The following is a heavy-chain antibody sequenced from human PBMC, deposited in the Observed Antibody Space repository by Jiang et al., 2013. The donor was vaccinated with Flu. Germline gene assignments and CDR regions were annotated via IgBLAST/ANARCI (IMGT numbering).Heavy chain of an antibody. V-gene: IGHV4-39*07. CDR2: IYYSGST. D-gene: IGHD4-23*01. CDR3: ARRGTLYGGVIPHKYYFDY. J-gene: IGHJ4*02. Sequence: SVSVGSISSSYYYWGWIRQPPGKGLEWIGSIYYSGSTYYNPSLKSRVTISVDTSKNQFSLKLSSVTAADTAVYYCARRGTLYGGVIPHKYYFDYWGQGTLVTVSS. CDR1: VGSISSSYYY.